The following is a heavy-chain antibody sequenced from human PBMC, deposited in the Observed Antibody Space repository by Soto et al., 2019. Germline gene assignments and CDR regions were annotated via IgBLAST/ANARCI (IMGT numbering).Heavy chain of an antibody. J-gene: IGHJ5*02. D-gene: IGHD2-21*02. CDR2: INAGNGNT. CDR1: GYTFTNYA. Sequence: QVQLVQSGAEVKKPGASVKVSCKASGYTFTNYAIHWVRQAPGQRLEWMGWINAGNGNTKYAQEFQGRVTITRDTPASTAYMELSSLTSEDTAVYYCARMETGRVVTRPNWFDPWGQGTLVTVSS. V-gene: IGHV1-3*01. CDR3: ARMETGRVVTRPNWFDP.